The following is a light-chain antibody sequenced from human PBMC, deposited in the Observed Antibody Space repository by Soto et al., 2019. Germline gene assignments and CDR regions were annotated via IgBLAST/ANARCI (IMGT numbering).Light chain of an antibody. V-gene: IGKV1-39*01. Sequence: DIQMTQSPSSLSASVGDRVTISCRASQTTSTFLNWYQQKPGTAPRLLIYRASSVKSGVPPRFSGSGSETDFTLTITSLEPEDFAVYYCQQRNNWPPITFGQGTRLEIK. CDR1: QTTSTF. J-gene: IGKJ5*01. CDR2: RAS. CDR3: QQRNNWPPIT.